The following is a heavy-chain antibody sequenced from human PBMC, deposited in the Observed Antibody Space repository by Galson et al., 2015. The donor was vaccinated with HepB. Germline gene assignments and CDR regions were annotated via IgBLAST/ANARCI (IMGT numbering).Heavy chain of an antibody. D-gene: IGHD6-13*01. CDR3: ARDNGARSSSGHAFDI. CDR2: TSYRSKWYN. Sequence: CAISGDSVSSNSAAWNWIRQSPSRGLEWLGRTSYRSKWYNDYAVSVKSRITINPDTSKNQFSLQLNSVTPEDTAVYYCARDNGARSSSGHAFDIWGQGTMVTVSS. J-gene: IGHJ3*02. CDR1: GDSVSSNSAA. V-gene: IGHV6-1*01.